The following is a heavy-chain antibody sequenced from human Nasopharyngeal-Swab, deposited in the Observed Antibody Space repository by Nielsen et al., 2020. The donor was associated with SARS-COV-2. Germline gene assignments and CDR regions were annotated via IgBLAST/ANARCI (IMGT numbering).Heavy chain of an antibody. CDR1: GFTFSSFG. D-gene: IGHD2-15*01. CDR2: IAHDASNE. Sequence: GESLKISCAASGFTFSSFGMHWVRQAPGKGLEWVAFIAHDASNEYYGDSVKGRFSISRDSSKNTLYLQMDSLRGEDTAVYYCASESGPNGFDIWGQGAMITVSS. J-gene: IGHJ3*02. CDR3: ASESGPNGFDI. V-gene: IGHV3-30*03.